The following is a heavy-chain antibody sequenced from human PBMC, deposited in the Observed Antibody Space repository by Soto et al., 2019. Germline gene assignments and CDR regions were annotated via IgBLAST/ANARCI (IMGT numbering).Heavy chain of an antibody. CDR1: GGSIRSSHW. D-gene: IGHD3-16*01. CDR3: ARDKATVGGYNLYDP. CDR2: IYHSGST. J-gene: IGHJ5*02. V-gene: IGHV4-4*02. Sequence: PSETLSLTCTVSGGSIRSSHWRSWVRQPPGKGLERIGEIYHSGSTNLDPSRESRFTLSVDKSKNQFALKLTSVTAADTAVYYCARDKATVGGYNLYDPWGQGILVTVSS.